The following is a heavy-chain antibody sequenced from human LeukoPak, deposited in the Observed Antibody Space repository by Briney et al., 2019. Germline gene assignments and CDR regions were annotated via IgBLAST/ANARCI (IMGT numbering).Heavy chain of an antibody. CDR3: AKDWGTGRYCSSTSCYTSYYFDY. J-gene: IGHJ4*02. D-gene: IGHD2-2*02. CDR2: ISGSGGST. V-gene: IGHV3-23*01. CDR1: GFTFSSYA. Sequence: PGGSLRLSCAASGFTFSSYAMSWVRQAPGKGLEWVSAISGSGGSTYYADSVKGRFTISRDNSKNMLYLQMNSLRAEDTAVYYCAKDWGTGRYCSSTSCYTSYYFDYWGQGTLVTVSS.